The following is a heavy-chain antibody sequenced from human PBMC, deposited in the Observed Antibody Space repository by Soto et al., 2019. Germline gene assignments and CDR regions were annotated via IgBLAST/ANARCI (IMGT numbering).Heavy chain of an antibody. V-gene: IGHV3-48*04. CDR3: ARRSALKGAGSYYPYYYYYMDV. Sequence: GGSLRLSCAASGFTFSDYSMNWVRQAPGKGLEWISHISTSGTIIFYADSVKGRFTISRDNAKNSLFLQMNNLRADDTAVYYCARRSALKGAGSYYPYYYYYMDVWGKGTKVTVSS. CDR1: GFTFSDYS. CDR2: ISTSGTII. J-gene: IGHJ6*03. D-gene: IGHD3-10*01.